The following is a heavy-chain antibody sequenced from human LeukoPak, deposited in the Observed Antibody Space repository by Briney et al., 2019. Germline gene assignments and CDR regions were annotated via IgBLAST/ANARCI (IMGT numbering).Heavy chain of an antibody. CDR1: GFTFSSYG. J-gene: IGHJ3*01. CDR3: AKDQMDGFWSGLAVDAFDV. D-gene: IGHD3-3*01. Sequence: GGSLRLSCAASGFTFSSYGMHWVRQAPGKGLEWVAFIRYDGSNKYYADSVKGRFTISRDNSKNTLYLQMNSLRAEDTAVYYCAKDQMDGFWSGLAVDAFDVWGQGTMVTVSS. CDR2: IRYDGSNK. V-gene: IGHV3-30*02.